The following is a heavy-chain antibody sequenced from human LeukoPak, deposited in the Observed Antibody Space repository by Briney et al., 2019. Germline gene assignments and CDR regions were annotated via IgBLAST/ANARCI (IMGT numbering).Heavy chain of an antibody. CDR2: MSYSGST. V-gene: IGHV4-59*08. D-gene: IGHD5-12*01. CDR1: GGSISSYS. Sequence: SETLSLTCTVSGGSISSYSWSWIRQPPGKGLEWIGCMSYSGSTNYNPSLKSRISISVDTSKNQLSLSLSSVTAADTAVFYCARHGGETIVATILHAFVIWGQGTMVTVSS. CDR3: ARHGGETIVATILHAFVI. J-gene: IGHJ3*02.